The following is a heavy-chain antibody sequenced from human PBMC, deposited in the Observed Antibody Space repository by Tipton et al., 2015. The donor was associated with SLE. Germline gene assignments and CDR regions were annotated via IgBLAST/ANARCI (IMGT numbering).Heavy chain of an antibody. Sequence: GLVKPSETLSLTCAVSGYSISSGYFWGWIRQPPGKGLDWIGSVSHSGSAYYNPSLKSRVTISVDTSKNQFSLKLSSVTAADTAIYYCARHRGRGGGDYGAPLDAFDIWGQGTLVTVSS. CDR2: VSHSGSA. CDR3: ARHRGRGGGDYGAPLDAFDI. V-gene: IGHV4-38-2*01. J-gene: IGHJ3*02. D-gene: IGHD4-17*01. CDR1: GYSISSGYF.